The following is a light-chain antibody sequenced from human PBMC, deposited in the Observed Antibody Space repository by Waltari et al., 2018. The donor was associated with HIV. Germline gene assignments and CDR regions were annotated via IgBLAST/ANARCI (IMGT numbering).Light chain of an antibody. J-gene: IGLJ1*01. V-gene: IGLV2-11*01. CDR1: SSDVGDSTY. CDR3: CSYAGNYSYV. Sequence: QSALPQPRSASGSPGPSVTISCTGTSSDVGDSTYVSWYRQNPGKVPKLMIYDVSKRPSGVPDRVSGSRSGNTASLTISGLQAEDEADYFCCSYAGNYSYVFGSGSKVTVL. CDR2: DVS.